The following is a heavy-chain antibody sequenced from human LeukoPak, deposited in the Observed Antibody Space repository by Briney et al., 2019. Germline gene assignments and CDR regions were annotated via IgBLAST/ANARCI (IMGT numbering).Heavy chain of an antibody. J-gene: IGHJ4*02. CDR3: ANPEYCGGGSCYSGSIDY. Sequence: GGSLRLSCAASGFTFSSYAMSWVRQAPGKGLEWVSAISGSGGSTYYADSVKGRFTISRDNSKNTLYLQMNSLRAEDTAVYYCANPEYCGGGSCYSGSIDYWGQGTLVTVSS. CDR2: ISGSGGST. CDR1: GFTFSSYA. V-gene: IGHV3-23*01. D-gene: IGHD2-15*01.